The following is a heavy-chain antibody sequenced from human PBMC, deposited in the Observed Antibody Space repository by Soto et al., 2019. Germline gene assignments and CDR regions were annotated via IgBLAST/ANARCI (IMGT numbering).Heavy chain of an antibody. V-gene: IGHV4-31*03. Sequence: SETLSLTCTASGGSISSGGYYWSWMRQHPGKGLEWIGYIYDTESAYYNPSLKSRVSISMDTSENHFAMRLTSVTAADSAVYYCARASSSSSAADYWGQGLQVTVSS. J-gene: IGHJ4*02. CDR1: GGSISSGGYY. CDR2: IYDTESA. D-gene: IGHD6-6*01. CDR3: ARASSSSSAADY.